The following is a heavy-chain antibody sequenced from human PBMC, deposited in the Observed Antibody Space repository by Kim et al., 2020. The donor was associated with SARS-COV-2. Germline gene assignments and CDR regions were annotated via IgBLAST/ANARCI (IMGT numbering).Heavy chain of an antibody. Sequence: GGSLRLSCAASGFTFSSYSMNWVRQAPEKGLEWVSSISSSSSYIYYADSVKGRFTISRDNAKNSLYLQMNSLRAEDTAVYYCARDGNMGYYGMDVWGQGTTVTVSS. CDR2: ISSSSSYI. CDR1: GFTFSSYS. V-gene: IGHV3-21*01. J-gene: IGHJ6*02. D-gene: IGHD1-1*01. CDR3: ARDGNMGYYGMDV.